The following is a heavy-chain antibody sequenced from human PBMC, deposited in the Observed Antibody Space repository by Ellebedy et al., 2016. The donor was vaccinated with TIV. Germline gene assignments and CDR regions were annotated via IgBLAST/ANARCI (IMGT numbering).Heavy chain of an antibody. D-gene: IGHD6-19*01. CDR2: FYTSGST. CDR3: AGGYSSGWTDY. J-gene: IGHJ4*02. Sequence: MPGGSLRLSCTVSGGSISSYYWSWIRQPAGKGLEWTGRFYTSGSTNYNPSLQSPVTMSVDTSKNQFSLKLSSVTAAETAVDYCAGGYSSGWTDYWGQGTLVTVSS. V-gene: IGHV4-4*07. CDR1: GGSISSYY.